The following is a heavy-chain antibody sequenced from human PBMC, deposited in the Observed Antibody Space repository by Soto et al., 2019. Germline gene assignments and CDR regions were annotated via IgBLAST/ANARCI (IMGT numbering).Heavy chain of an antibody. J-gene: IGHJ4*02. CDR2: LTPSTGNT. CDR1: GYTFINYD. V-gene: IGHV1-8*01. D-gene: IGHD6-6*01. CDR3: VALAR. Sequence: QVQLVQSGTEVKKPGDSVKVSCKPSGYTFINYDINWVRQATGQGPEWMGFLTPSTGNTGYARRFQGRLTLTSDTSTGTAYMELRGLTSADTAVYYCVALARWGQGSLVAVSS.